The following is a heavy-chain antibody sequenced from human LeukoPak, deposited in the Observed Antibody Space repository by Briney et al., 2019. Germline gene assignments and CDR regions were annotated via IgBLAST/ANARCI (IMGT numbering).Heavy chain of an antibody. CDR3: ARERSNGRFDY. Sequence: GGSLGLSCAASGFTFSSYWMSWVRQAPGKGLEWVANIKQDGSEKYYVDSVKGRFTISRDNAKNSLYLQMNSLRAEDAAVYYCARERSNGRFDYWGQGTLVTVSS. CDR2: IKQDGSEK. CDR1: GFTFSSYW. D-gene: IGHD4-11*01. J-gene: IGHJ4*02. V-gene: IGHV3-7*03.